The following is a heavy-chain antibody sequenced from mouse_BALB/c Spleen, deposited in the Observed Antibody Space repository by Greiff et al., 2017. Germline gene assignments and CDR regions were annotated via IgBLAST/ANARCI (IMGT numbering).Heavy chain of an antibody. J-gene: IGHJ3*01. Sequence: EVQGVESGGGLVQPGGSRKLSCAASGFTFSSFGMHWVRQAPEKGLEWVAYISSGSSTIYYADTVKGRFTISRDNPKNTLFLQMTSLRSEDTAMYYCARDDYEYWGQGTLVTVSA. D-gene: IGHD2-4*01. CDR3: ARDDYEY. CDR2: ISSGSSTI. CDR1: GFTFSSFG. V-gene: IGHV5-17*02.